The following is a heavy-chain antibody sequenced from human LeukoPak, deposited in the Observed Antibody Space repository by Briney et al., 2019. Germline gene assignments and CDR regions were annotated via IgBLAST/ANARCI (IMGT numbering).Heavy chain of an antibody. CDR2: IRSKANSYAT. D-gene: IGHD5-24*01. CDR3: TRQLWPMATIKTYSGMDV. J-gene: IGHJ6*02. Sequence: GGSLRLSCAASGFTFSGSAMQWVRQASGKGLEWVGHIRSKANSYATAYAASVKGRFTISREDAKTTAYLQMNSLKTEDTAVYYCTRQLWPMATIKTYSGMDVWGQGTTVTVSS. CDR1: GFTFSGSA. V-gene: IGHV3-73*01.